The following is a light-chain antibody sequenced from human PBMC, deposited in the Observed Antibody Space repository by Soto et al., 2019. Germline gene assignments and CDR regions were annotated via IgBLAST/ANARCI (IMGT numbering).Light chain of an antibody. J-gene: IGLJ1*01. CDR2: DVS. Sequence: QSALTQPASVSGSPGQSITISCTGTSSDVGGYNYVSWYQQHPGTAPKLMIYDVSNRPSGVSNRFSGSKSGNTASLTISGLQAEDEADYYCSSYTSSSTLLYVFGTGTQLTVL. V-gene: IGLV2-14*01. CDR3: SSYTSSSTLLYV. CDR1: SSDVGGYNY.